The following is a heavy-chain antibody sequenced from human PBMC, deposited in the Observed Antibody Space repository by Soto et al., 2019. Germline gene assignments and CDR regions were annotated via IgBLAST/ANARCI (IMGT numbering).Heavy chain of an antibody. CDR1: GFTFSSYA. V-gene: IGHV3-30-3*01. Sequence: QVQLVESGGGVVQPGRSLRLSCAASGFTFSSYAMHWVRQAPGKGLEWVAVISYDGSNKYYADSVKGRFTISRDNSKNSLSLQMNSPGAEDTAVYYCASGITMQGWFDPWVPGTLVTVSS. CDR2: ISYDGSNK. CDR3: ASGITMQGWFDP. J-gene: IGHJ5*02. D-gene: IGHD3-3*01.